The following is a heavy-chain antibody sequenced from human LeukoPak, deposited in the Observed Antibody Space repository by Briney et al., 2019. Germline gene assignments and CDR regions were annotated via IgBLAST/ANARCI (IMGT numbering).Heavy chain of an antibody. CDR3: ARGSYCSGGSCYSDYYYYMDV. J-gene: IGHJ6*03. CDR1: GYSISSGFY. CDR2: IYHSGST. Sequence: PSETLSLTCSVSGYSISSGFYWGWIRQPPGKGLEWIGSIYHSGSTYYNSSLKSRVTISVHTTKNQYSLKLSSVTAADTAVYYCARGSYCSGGSCYSDYYYYMDVWGKGTTVTVSS. V-gene: IGHV4-38-2*02. D-gene: IGHD2-15*01.